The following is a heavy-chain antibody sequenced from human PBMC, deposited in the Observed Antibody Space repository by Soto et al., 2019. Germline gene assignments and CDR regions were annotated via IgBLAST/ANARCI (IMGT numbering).Heavy chain of an antibody. CDR3: AVGRHKTSGSNTWFDP. D-gene: IGHD3-22*01. CDR1: GVNFSSYA. CDR2: ISDTGGGT. Sequence: GGSLRLSCDASGVNFSSYAMNWVRQAPGKGLEWVSTISDTGGGTFYAGSVKGRFTISRDNSKNTLYLQMHSLRADDSAIYFCAVGRHKTSGSNTWFDPWGRGTLVTVSS. V-gene: IGHV3-23*01. J-gene: IGHJ5*02.